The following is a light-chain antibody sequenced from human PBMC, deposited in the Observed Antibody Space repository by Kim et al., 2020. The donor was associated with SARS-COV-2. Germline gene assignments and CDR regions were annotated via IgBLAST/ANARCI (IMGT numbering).Light chain of an antibody. Sequence: LSPGERATLSCRASQSVSSSYLAWYQQKPGQTPRLLIYGASSRATGIPDRFSGSGSGTDFTLTISRLEPEDFAVYYCQQYGSSPRSFGQGTKLEI. J-gene: IGKJ2*03. CDR2: GAS. CDR1: QSVSSSY. V-gene: IGKV3-20*01. CDR3: QQYGSSPRS.